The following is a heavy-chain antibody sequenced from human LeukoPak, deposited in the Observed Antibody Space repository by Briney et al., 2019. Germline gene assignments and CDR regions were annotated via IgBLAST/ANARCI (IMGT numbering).Heavy chain of an antibody. D-gene: IGHD6-19*01. CDR2: MSFDGSNK. Sequence: GRSLRLSCAASGFNFSIYGMHWVRQAPGKGLEWVAVMSFDGSNKYYADSVKGRFTISRDNSKNTLYLQMNSLRAEDTAIYYCAKDRVGAVADLFDYWGQGTLVTVSS. V-gene: IGHV3-30*18. CDR3: AKDRVGAVADLFDY. J-gene: IGHJ4*02. CDR1: GFNFSIYG.